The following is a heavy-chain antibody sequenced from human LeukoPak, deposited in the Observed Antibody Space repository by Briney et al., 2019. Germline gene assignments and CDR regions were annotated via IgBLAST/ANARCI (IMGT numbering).Heavy chain of an antibody. D-gene: IGHD3-16*01. V-gene: IGHV1-69*04. J-gene: IGHJ3*02. CDR1: GGTFSSYA. CDR3: ARDWAPRGAFDI. CDR2: IIPILGIA. Sequence: GASVKVSCKASGGTFSSYAISWVRQAPGQGLEWMGRIIPILGIANYAQKFQGRVTITADKSTSTAYMELSSLRSEDTAVYYCARDWAPRGAFDIWGQGMMVTVSS.